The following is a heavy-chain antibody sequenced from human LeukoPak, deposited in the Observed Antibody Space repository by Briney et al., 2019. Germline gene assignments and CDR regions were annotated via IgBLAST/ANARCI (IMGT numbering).Heavy chain of an antibody. V-gene: IGHV4-61*02. CDR3: ARAGGTTDSVFFDY. D-gene: IGHD4-17*01. J-gene: IGHJ4*02. Sequence: SETLPLTCTVSAGSISTGSYYCSWIRQPAGKGLEWIGRIYTSGSTNYNPSLKSRVTISVDTSKNQFSLKLGSVTAADTAVYYCARAGGTTDSVFFDYWGQGTLVTVSS. CDR2: IYTSGST. CDR1: AGSISTGSYY.